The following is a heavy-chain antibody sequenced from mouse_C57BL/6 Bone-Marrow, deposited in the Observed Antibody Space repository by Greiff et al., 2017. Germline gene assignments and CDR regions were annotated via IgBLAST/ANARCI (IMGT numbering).Heavy chain of an antibody. Sequence: EVQGVESGRGLVQPARSLKLTCAASGFTFSDAWMDWVRQSPEKGLEWVAEIRNKANNHATSYAESVKGRFNISRDDSKMSVYLQMDSLRAEYSGMDYCTRPWFAYWGQGTLVTVSA. CDR3: TRPWFAY. CDR1: GFTFSDAW. J-gene: IGHJ3*01. V-gene: IGHV6-6*01. CDR2: IRNKANNHAT.